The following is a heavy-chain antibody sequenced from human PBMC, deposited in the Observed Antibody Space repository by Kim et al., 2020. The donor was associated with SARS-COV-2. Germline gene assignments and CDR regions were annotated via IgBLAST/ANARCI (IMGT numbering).Heavy chain of an antibody. D-gene: IGHD2-8*02. Sequence: GGSLRLSCAASGFSSSGSVLHWVRQASGKGLEWVGRIRSKSDNYATAYGVSVKGRFTISRDDSTSSTSLQMNSLNIEDTAVYYCSSQMTGTAGLDPWGQG. V-gene: IGHV3-73*01. J-gene: IGHJ5*02. CDR3: SSQMTGTAGLDP. CDR2: IRSKSDNYAT. CDR1: GFSSSGSV.